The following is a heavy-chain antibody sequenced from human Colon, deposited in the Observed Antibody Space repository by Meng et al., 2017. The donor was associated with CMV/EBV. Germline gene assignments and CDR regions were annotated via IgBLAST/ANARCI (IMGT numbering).Heavy chain of an antibody. CDR3: ARDHDFGFDL. D-gene: IGHD1-1*01. CDR1: GFTVSSNY. CDR2: IRDSGTT. Sequence: GGSLRLSCAASGFTVSSNYMTWVRQGPGKGLEWIAHIRDSGTTYYADSVRGRFTISRDNAKTSLFLQMSSLRAEDTAVYFCARDHDFGFDLWGQGTLVTVSS. J-gene: IGHJ4*02. V-gene: IGHV3-69-1*01.